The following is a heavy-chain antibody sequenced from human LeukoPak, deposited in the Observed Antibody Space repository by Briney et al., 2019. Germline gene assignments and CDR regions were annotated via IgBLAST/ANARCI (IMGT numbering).Heavy chain of an antibody. Sequence: SETLSLTCTVSGGSISSSSYYWGWIRQPPGKGLEWIGSIYYSGSTYYNPSLKSRVTISVDTSKNQFSLKLGSVTAADTAVYYCARRYYDFWSGYYGFDYWGQGTLVTVSS. V-gene: IGHV4-39*01. CDR2: IYYSGST. J-gene: IGHJ4*02. CDR3: ARRYYDFWSGYYGFDY. CDR1: GGSISSSSYY. D-gene: IGHD3-3*01.